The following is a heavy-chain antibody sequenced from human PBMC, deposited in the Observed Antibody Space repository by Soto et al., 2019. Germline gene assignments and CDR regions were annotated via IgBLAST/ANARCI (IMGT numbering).Heavy chain of an antibody. V-gene: IGHV3-23*01. CDR2: ISGSGGST. CDR1: GFTFSSYA. Sequence: EVQLLESGGGLVQPGGSLRLSCAASGFTFSSYAMSWVRQAPGKGLEWVSAISGSGGSTYYAHSVKGRFTISTDKSTNTPYLQMTSLRAEDTAVYHCATTPSSGSPFDYWGQGTLVTVSS. D-gene: IGHD3-22*01. J-gene: IGHJ4*02. CDR3: ATTPSSGSPFDY.